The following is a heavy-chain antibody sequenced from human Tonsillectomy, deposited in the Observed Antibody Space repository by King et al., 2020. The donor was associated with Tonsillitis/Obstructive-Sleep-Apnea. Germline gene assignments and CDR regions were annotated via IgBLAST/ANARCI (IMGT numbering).Heavy chain of an antibody. V-gene: IGHV3-21*01. D-gene: IGHD3-22*01. CDR3: ARHYYYDSSGYYSYYYGMDV. CDR2: ISSSSTYI. Sequence: QLVESGGGLVKPGGSLRLSCAASGITLSSFSMNWVRQAPGKGLEWVSYISSSSTYIYYADSVKGRFTISRDNAKNSLYLQMNSLRAEDTAVYYCARHYYYDSSGYYSYYYGMDVWGQGTTVTVSS. CDR1: GITLSSFS. J-gene: IGHJ6*02.